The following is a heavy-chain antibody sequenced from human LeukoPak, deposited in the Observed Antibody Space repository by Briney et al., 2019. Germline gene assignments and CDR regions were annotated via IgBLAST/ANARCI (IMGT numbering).Heavy chain of an antibody. D-gene: IGHD2-15*01. CDR2: MSSGGTYI. CDR3: Q. V-gene: IGHV3-21*01. J-gene: IGHJ4*02. Sequence: PGGSLRLSCTASGFTFSNHAMTWVRQAPGKGLEWVSSMSSGGTYIYYADSARGRFTISRDNAKNSLYLVMNSLRAEDTATYVVQWGQGTLVTVSS. CDR1: GFTFSNHA.